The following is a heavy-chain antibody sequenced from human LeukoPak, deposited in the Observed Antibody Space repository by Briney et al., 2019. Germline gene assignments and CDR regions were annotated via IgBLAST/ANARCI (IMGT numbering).Heavy chain of an antibody. J-gene: IGHJ4*02. V-gene: IGHV4-39*07. D-gene: IGHD3-22*01. CDR3: ARGPGTEYYDSSGYYFDY. Sequence: PSETLSLTCTVSGGSISSSSYYWGWIHQPPGKGLEWIGEINHSGSTNYNPSLKSRVTISVDTSKNQFSLKLSSVTAADTAVYYCARGPGTEYYDSSGYYFDYWGQGTLVTVSS. CDR2: INHSGST. CDR1: GGSISSSSYY.